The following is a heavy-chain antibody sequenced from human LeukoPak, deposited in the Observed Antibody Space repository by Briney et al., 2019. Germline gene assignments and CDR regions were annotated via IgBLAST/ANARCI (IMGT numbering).Heavy chain of an antibody. CDR1: GYSFILYG. V-gene: IGHV1-18*01. Sequence: GASVKVSCKTSGYSFILYGISWVRQAPGQGPEWMGWISTSTGDTKYTQKFQGRVTLTTDTSTSTAYMELSSLRSDDTAVYYCARGGSIRYFDWLLPLDGWFDPWGQGTLVTVSS. J-gene: IGHJ5*02. CDR2: ISTSTGDT. CDR3: ARGGSIRYFDWLLPLDGWFDP. D-gene: IGHD3-9*01.